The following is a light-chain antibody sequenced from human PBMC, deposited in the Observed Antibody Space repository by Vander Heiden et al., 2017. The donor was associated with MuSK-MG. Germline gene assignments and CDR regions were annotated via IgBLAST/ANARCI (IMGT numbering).Light chain of an antibody. CDR2: KAS. Sequence: DIEMTQSPSTLSASVGDTATITGRASQSISSWLAWYQQKPGKAPKLLIYKASSLESGVPSRFSASGYGTEFTLTISSLQPDDFATYYCQQDYSYWNTFGQGTKLEIK. V-gene: IGKV1-5*03. CDR3: QQDYSYWNT. CDR1: QSISSW. J-gene: IGKJ2*01.